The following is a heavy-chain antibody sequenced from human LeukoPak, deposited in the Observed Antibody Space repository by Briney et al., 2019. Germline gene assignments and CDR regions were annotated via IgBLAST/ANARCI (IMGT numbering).Heavy chain of an antibody. Sequence: TPSETLSLTCTVSGDSFTSVTDYWAWIRQPPGKGLEWIATGDYSGGTYYNPSLESQVAISADMSKNQFSLKLSSVTAADTAVYYCARGVRPGVPYWYFDLWGRGTLVTVSS. CDR2: GDYSGGT. V-gene: IGHV4-39*07. J-gene: IGHJ2*01. CDR3: ARGVRPGVPYWYFDL. CDR1: GDSFTSVTDY. D-gene: IGHD2-8*01.